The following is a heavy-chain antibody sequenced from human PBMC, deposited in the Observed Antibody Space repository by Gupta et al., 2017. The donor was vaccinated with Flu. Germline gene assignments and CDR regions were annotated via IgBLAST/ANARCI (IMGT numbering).Heavy chain of an antibody. Sequence: YYMHWVRQAPGQGLEWMGWINPNSGGTNYAQKFQGRVTMTRDTSISTAYMELSRLRSDDTAVYYCARGGGEKNTKRYGMDVWGQGTTVTVSS. CDR3: ARGGGEKNTKRYGMDV. CDR1: YY. CDR2: INPNSGGT. J-gene: IGHJ6*02. V-gene: IGHV1-2*02. D-gene: IGHD3-10*01.